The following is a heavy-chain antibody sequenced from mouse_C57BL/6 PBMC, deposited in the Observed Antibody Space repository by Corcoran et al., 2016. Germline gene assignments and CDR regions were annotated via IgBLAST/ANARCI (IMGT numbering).Heavy chain of an antibody. Sequence: QIQLVQSGPELKKPGETVKISCKASGYTFTTYGMSWVKQAPGKGLKWMGWINTYSGVPTYADDFKGRFAFSLETSASTAYLQINNLKNEDTATDFCARSGGLAWFGYWGQGTLVTVSA. CDR3: ARSGGLAWFGY. J-gene: IGHJ3*01. V-gene: IGHV9-3*01. CDR2: INTYSGVP. CDR1: GYTFTTYG. D-gene: IGHD3-3*01.